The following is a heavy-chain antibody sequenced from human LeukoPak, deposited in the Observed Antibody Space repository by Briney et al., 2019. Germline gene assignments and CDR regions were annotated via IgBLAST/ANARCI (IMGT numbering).Heavy chain of an antibody. CDR2: INPSGRST. V-gene: IGHV1-46*01. CDR3: ARDGELRYLASY. Sequence: GASVKVSCKASGYTFTSYYMHWVRQAPGQGLEWMGIINPSGRSTTYAQKFQGRVTMTRDTSTSTVYMELSSLRSEDTAVYYCARDGELRYLASYWGQGTLVTVSS. CDR1: GYTFTSYY. D-gene: IGHD3-9*01. J-gene: IGHJ4*02.